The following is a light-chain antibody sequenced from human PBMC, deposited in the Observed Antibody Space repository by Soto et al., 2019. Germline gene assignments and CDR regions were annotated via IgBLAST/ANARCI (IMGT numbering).Light chain of an antibody. J-gene: IGLJ2*01. CDR3: CSYAGGASVV. CDR1: SSDIGRHNL. V-gene: IGLV2-23*01. CDR2: EDI. Sequence: QSALTQPASVSGSPGQSITISCTGTSSDIGRHNLVSWYQQHPGKAPKLMVYEDIERPSGVSDRFSGSKSGNTASLTISGLQTEEGANYYCCSYAGGASVVFGGGTKLTVL.